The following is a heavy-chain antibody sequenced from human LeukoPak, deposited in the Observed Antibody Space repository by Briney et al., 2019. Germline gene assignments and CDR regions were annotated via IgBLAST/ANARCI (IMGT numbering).Heavy chain of an antibody. CDR2: ISAYNSNT. V-gene: IGHV1-18*01. Sequence: ASVKVSCKGSGYTFTSYGISWVRQAPGQGLEWMGWISAYNSNTNYAQKLQGRVTMTADTSTSTACMELRSLRSDDTAVYYCARAGEPYYYDSSGYYLFDYWGQGTLVTVSS. CDR1: GYTFTSYG. CDR3: ARAGEPYYYDSSGYYLFDY. D-gene: IGHD3-22*01. J-gene: IGHJ4*02.